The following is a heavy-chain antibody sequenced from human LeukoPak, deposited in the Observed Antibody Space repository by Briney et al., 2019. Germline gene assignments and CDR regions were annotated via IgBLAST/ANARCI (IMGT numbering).Heavy chain of an antibody. CDR3: AREWGIAARGDYYYYGMDV. CDR1: GGTFSSYA. CDR2: IIPIFGTA. D-gene: IGHD6-6*01. J-gene: IGHJ6*02. V-gene: IGHV1-69*13. Sequence: ASMKVSCKASGGTFSSYAISWVRQAPGQGLEWMGGIIPIFGTANYAQKFQGRVTITADESTSTAYMELSSLRSEDTAVYYCAREWGIAARGDYYYYGMDVWGQGTTVTVSS.